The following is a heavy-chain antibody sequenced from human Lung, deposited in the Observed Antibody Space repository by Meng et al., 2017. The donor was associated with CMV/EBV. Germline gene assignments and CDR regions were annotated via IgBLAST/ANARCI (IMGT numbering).Heavy chain of an antibody. V-gene: IGHV3-74*03. D-gene: IGHD1-26*01. Sequence: VQLVESGGGLVQPGGSLRLSCAVSGFTLRRYWMHWVRQAPGKGLEWVSRIDSDGRDITYADSVRGRFTISRDDAKNTLYLQMNSLRVEDTAVYYCARGVAESLGWEMGYWGQGTLVTASS. CDR2: IDSDGRDI. CDR3: ARGVAESLGWEMGY. CDR1: GFTLRRYW. J-gene: IGHJ4*02.